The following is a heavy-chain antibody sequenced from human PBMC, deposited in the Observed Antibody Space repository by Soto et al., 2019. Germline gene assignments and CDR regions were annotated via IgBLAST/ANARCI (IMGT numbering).Heavy chain of an antibody. J-gene: IGHJ5*02. V-gene: IGHV1-24*01. CDR1: GYTLNEVA. CDR3: TTYHGDYNFDH. D-gene: IGHD4-17*01. Sequence: QVQLVQSGAEVTKPGASVKVSCKVSGYTLNEVAMHWVRQAHGKGLEWLGGFDPDEAETIYAQHFQGRVTMTEDTSTDTVYMELSSLRSDDTALYFCTTYHGDYNFDHWGQGTLVTVSS. CDR2: FDPDEAET.